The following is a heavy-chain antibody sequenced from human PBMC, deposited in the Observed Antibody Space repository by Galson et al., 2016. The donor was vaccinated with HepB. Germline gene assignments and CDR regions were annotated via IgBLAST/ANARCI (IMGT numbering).Heavy chain of an antibody. CDR3: AQGRWSYSNTWYEAFGH. V-gene: IGHV3-30-3*02. Sequence: SLRLSCAVSGFTLTTYAMHWVRQAPGKGLEWVAVISADGSTTYYADSVKGRFTISRETSNNTLYLQMNTLTPADTAVYYCAQGRWSYSNTWYEAFGHWGQGSLITGSS. J-gene: IGHJ1*01. CDR2: ISADGSTT. CDR1: GFTLTTYA. D-gene: IGHD6-13*01.